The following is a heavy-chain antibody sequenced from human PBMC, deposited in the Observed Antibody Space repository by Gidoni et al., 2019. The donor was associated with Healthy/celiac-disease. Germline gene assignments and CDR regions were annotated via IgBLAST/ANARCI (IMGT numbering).Heavy chain of an antibody. CDR3: AIQRGWTTYYDFWSGYSAPWFDP. J-gene: IGHJ5*02. Sequence: QLQLQESGPGLVKPSETLSLTCTVSGGSISISSYYWGWIRQPPGKGLEWIGSIYYSGSTYYNPSLKSRVTISVDTSKNQFSLKLSSVTAADTAVYYCAIQRGWTTYYDFWSGYSAPWFDPWGQGTLVTVSS. D-gene: IGHD3-3*01. V-gene: IGHV4-39*01. CDR2: IYYSGST. CDR1: GGSISISSYY.